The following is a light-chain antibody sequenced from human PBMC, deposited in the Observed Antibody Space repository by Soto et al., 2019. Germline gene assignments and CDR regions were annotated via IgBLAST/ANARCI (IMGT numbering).Light chain of an antibody. V-gene: IGKV3-11*01. Sequence: IVLTQSPATLSLSPGERATLSCRASQSVSSFLACYQQKPGQAPRLLIYDASNKATGIPARFSGSGSGTDFTLTINSLEPEDFAVYYCQQRSNWPLTFGGGTKVDI. J-gene: IGKJ4*01. CDR3: QQRSNWPLT. CDR1: QSVSSF. CDR2: DAS.